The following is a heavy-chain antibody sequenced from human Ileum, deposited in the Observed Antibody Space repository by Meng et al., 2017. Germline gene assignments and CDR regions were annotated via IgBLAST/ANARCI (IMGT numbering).Heavy chain of an antibody. V-gene: IGHV3-33*03. CDR2: IWYDGGNE. J-gene: IGHJ4*02. D-gene: IGHD3-10*01. Sequence: GESLKISCAASGFTFSSYGMHWVRQAPGKELEGVASIWYDGGNEYYADSLKGRFTISRDNSKNTLYLQMNSLRAEDTALYYCASGSLSYGHYYFDYWGQGTLVTVSS. CDR1: GFTFSSYG. CDR3: ASGSLSYGHYYFDY.